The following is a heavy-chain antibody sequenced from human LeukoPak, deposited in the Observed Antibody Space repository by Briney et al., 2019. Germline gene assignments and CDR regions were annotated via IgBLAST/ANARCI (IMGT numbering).Heavy chain of an antibody. CDR1: AYTFTSYY. CDR2: INPSGGST. CDR3: ARDDYGGSWAY. D-gene: IGHD4-23*01. Sequence: ASVTVSCKASAYTFTSYYLHWVRQAPGQGLEWMGIINPSGGSTSYAQRFQGRVTMTRDISTSTVYMELSSLRSEDTAVYYCARDDYGGSWAYWGQGALVTVSS. J-gene: IGHJ4*02. V-gene: IGHV1-46*01.